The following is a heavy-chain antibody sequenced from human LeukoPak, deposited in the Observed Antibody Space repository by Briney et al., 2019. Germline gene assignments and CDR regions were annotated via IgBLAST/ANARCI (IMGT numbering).Heavy chain of an antibody. V-gene: IGHV1-46*01. CDR1: GYTFTSYY. D-gene: IGHD2-15*01. J-gene: IGHJ5*02. CDR3: ARDFRVGWFDP. CDR2: INPSGGST. Sequence: ASVNVSCKASGYTFTSYYMHWVRQAPGQGLEWMGIINPSGGSTSYAQKFQGRVTMTRDTSTSTVYMELSSRRSEDTAVYYCARDFRVGWFDPWGQGTLVTVSS.